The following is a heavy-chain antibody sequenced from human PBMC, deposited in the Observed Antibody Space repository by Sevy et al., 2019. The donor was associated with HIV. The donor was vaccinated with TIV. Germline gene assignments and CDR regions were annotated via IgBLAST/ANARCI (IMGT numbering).Heavy chain of an antibody. D-gene: IGHD3-3*01. CDR3: ARVGGGGYYDPWSGFLEFDA. Sequence: GGSLRLSCVGSGFSFSSDAMSWVRQAPGKGLQWVATVSATGGGTYYADSVRGRFSITRDNSKNTLYVKMNSLRAEDTAVYYCARVGGGGYYDPWSGFLEFDAWGQGTLVTVSS. CDR1: GFSFSSDA. CDR2: VSATGGGT. J-gene: IGHJ5*02. V-gene: IGHV3-23*01.